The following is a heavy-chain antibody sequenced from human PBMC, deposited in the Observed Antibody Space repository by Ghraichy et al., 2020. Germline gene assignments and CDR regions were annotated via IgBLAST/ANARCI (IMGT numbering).Heavy chain of an antibody. CDR1: GGSISSGDYY. V-gene: IGHV4-30-4*01. CDR2: ISYSGNT. Sequence: SETLSLTCTVSGGSISSGDYYWSWIRQPPGKGLEWIGYISYSGNTFYNPSLKSPVSISIDTSKNQFSLRLTSVTAADTAVYYCARTKRKYTSSFHIPYYYPYMDVWGEGTTVTVSS. CDR3: ARTKRKYTSSFHIPYYYPYMDV. J-gene: IGHJ6*03. D-gene: IGHD6-6*01.